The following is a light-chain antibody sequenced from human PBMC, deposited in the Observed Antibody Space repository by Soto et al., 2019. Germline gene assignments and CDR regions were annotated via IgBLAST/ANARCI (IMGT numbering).Light chain of an antibody. CDR1: QSVSRY. Sequence: EIVLTQFPATLSLSPGERATLSCRASQSVSRYLGWYQQKPGQAPRLLIYDAFNRATGIPARFSGTGSGADFTLTISSLEPEDFAIYYCQQRADWPWTLGQGTKVEIK. CDR3: QQRADWPWT. V-gene: IGKV3-11*01. J-gene: IGKJ1*01. CDR2: DAF.